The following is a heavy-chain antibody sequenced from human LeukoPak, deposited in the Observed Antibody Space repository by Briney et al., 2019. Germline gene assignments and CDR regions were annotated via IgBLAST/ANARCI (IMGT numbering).Heavy chain of an antibody. Sequence: GGSLRLSCAASGFTFSSYGMHWVRQAPGKGLEGVAVIWYDGSNKYYADSVKGRFTISRDNSKNTLYLQMNSLRAEDTAVYYCARDPYSGSYYPDYWGQGTLVTVSS. CDR2: IWYDGSNK. D-gene: IGHD1-26*01. CDR1: GFTFSSYG. J-gene: IGHJ4*02. CDR3: ARDPYSGSYYPDY. V-gene: IGHV3-33*01.